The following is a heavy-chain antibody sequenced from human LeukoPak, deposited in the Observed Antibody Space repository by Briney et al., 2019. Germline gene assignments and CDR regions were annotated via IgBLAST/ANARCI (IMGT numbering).Heavy chain of an antibody. J-gene: IGHJ4*02. CDR1: GFTFDDYG. D-gene: IGHD2-15*01. V-gene: IGHV3-20*04. Sequence: PGGSLRLSCAASGFTFDDYGMSWVRQVPGKGLEWVAGINWNNGKTNYADSVKGRFTIPRDNAKNSLYLQMNSLRDEDTALYYCARSRDLCSSSSCPSFDYWGQGTLVTVSS. CDR2: INWNNGKT. CDR3: ARSRDLCSSSSCPSFDY.